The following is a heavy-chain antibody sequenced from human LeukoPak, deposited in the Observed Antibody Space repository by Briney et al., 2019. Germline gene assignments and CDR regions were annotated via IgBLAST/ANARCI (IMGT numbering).Heavy chain of an antibody. Sequence: GGSLRLSCAASGFTFSTYGMHWVRQAPGKGLEWVAFIRYDGSNKYYADSVKGRFTISRDYSKNTLYLQMNSLRAEDTAVYYCAKLAYSSSSSVDYWGQGTLVTVSS. V-gene: IGHV3-30*02. J-gene: IGHJ4*02. CDR3: AKLAYSSSSSVDY. D-gene: IGHD6-6*01. CDR2: IRYDGSNK. CDR1: GFTFSTYG.